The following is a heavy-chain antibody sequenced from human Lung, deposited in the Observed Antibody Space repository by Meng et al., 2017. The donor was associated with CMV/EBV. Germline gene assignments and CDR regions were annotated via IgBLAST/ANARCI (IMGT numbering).Heavy chain of an antibody. CDR3: ARDRAAIGYYYYVMDV. Sequence: SETLSLTCTVSGHPITTYYWSWIRQPPGKGLEWIGYIYYSGSTNYNPSLRSRVSISVDTSKNQFSLELSSVTAADTAIYYCARDRAAIGYYYYVMDVWGPGNXV. V-gene: IGHV4-59*01. CDR1: GHPITTYY. D-gene: IGHD2-2*01. CDR2: IYYSGST. J-gene: IGHJ6*02.